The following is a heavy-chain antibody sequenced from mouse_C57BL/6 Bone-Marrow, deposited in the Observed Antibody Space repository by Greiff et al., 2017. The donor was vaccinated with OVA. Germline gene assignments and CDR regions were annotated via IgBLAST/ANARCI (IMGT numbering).Heavy chain of an antibody. V-gene: IGHV5-17*01. J-gene: IGHJ4*01. CDR3: ARPSLYAMDY. Sequence: EVHLVESGGGLVKPGGSLKLSCAASGFTFSDYGMHWVRQAPEKGLEWVAYISSGSSTIYYADTVKGRFTISRDNAKNTLFLQMTRLRSEDTAMYYCARPSLYAMDYWGQGTSVTVSS. CDR2: ISSGSSTI. CDR1: GFTFSDYG.